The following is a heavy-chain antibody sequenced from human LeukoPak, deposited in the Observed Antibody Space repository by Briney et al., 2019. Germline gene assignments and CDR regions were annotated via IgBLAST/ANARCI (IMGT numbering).Heavy chain of an antibody. D-gene: IGHD3-22*01. CDR3: ARGSDHYDSSGYRYFDL. J-gene: IGHJ2*01. CDR1: GGSISNTNYY. Sequence: PSETLSLTCSVSGGSISNTNYYWGWIRQPPGKGLEWIGTIHYTGTAFYNPSLKSRVTISVDTSKNQFSLKLSSVTAADTAVYYCARGSDHYDSSGYRYFDLWGRGTLATVSS. CDR2: IHYTGTA. V-gene: IGHV4-39*07.